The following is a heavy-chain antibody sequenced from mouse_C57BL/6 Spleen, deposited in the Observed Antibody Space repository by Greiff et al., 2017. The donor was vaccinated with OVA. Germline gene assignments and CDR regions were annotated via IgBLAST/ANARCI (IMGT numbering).Heavy chain of an antibody. CDR2: IYPGSGST. CDR1: GYTFTSYW. V-gene: IGHV1-55*01. CDR3: ARKEETTGVFDY. D-gene: IGHD1-1*01. J-gene: IGHJ2*01. Sequence: QVQLQQPGAELVKPGASVKMSCKASGYTFTSYWITWVKQRPGQGLEWIGDIYPGSGSTNYNEKFKSKATLTVDTSSSTAYMQLSSLTSEDSAVYYCARKEETTGVFDYWGQGTTLTVSS.